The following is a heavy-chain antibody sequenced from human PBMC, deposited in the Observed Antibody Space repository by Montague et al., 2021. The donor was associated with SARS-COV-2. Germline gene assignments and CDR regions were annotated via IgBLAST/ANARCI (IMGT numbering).Heavy chain of an antibody. J-gene: IGHJ6*02. CDR3: ARDLVAGGMDV. Sequence: SETLSLTYTVSGGSISSYYWSWIRQPPGKGLEWIGYIYYSGSTNYNPSLKSRVTISVDTSKNQFSLKLSSVTAADTAVYYCARDLVAGGMDVWGQGTTVTVSS. CDR1: GGSISSYY. CDR2: IYYSGST. D-gene: IGHD2-8*02. V-gene: IGHV4-59*01.